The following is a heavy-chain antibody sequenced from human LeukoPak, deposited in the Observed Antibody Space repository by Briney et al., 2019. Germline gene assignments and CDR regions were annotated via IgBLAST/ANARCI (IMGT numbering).Heavy chain of an antibody. CDR3: ADSEFDIPASFDL. Sequence: GGSLRLSCAASTFVFSVSSMNWVRQAPGKGLERVSSISRGGNAKHYADSVKGRFTISRDNAKNSLYLQMDSLRVEDTAVFCAADSEFDIPASFDLWGQGTLVTVSS. J-gene: IGHJ4*02. V-gene: IGHV3-21*01. CDR1: TFVFSVSS. CDR2: ISRGGNAK. D-gene: IGHD2-21*01.